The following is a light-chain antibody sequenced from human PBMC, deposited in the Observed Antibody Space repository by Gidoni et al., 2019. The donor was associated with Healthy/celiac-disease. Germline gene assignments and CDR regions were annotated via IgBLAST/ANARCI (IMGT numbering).Light chain of an antibody. CDR2: EVS. CDR1: SSDVGGYNY. Sequence: QSALTQPASVSGSPGQSIPISCTGTSSDVGGYNYVSWYQHHPGKAPKLMIYEVSNRPSGVPDRFSGSKSGNTASLTISGLQAEDEADYYCSSYTSSSTLDVVFGGGTKLTVL. V-gene: IGLV2-14*01. CDR3: SSYTSSSTLDVV. J-gene: IGLJ2*01.